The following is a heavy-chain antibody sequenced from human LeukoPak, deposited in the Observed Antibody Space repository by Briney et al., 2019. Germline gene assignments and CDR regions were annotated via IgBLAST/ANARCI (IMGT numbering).Heavy chain of an antibody. V-gene: IGHV3-30-3*01. CDR3: ARVEMATADY. D-gene: IGHD5-24*01. CDR1: GFTFSSYA. Sequence: GGSLRLSCAASGFTFSSYAMHWVRQAPGKGLEWVAVISYDGSNKYYADSVKGRFTISRDNSKNTLYLQMNSLRAEDTAVYYCARVEMATADYWGQGTLVTVSS. J-gene: IGHJ4*02. CDR2: ISYDGSNK.